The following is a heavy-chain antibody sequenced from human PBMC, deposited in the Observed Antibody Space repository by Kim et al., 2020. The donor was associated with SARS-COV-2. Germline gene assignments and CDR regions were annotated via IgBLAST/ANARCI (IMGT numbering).Heavy chain of an antibody. Sequence: ASVKVSCKASGYTFTSYYMHWVRQAPGQGLEWMGIINPSGGSTSYAQKFQGRVTMTRDTSTSTVYMELSSLRSEDTAVYYCARDPPRTTVTSPPYGMDVWRQGPSVPVSS. J-gene: IGHJ6*02. CDR1: GYTFTSYY. D-gene: IGHD4-17*01. CDR3: ARDPPRTTVTSPPYGMDV. CDR2: INPSGGST. V-gene: IGHV1-46*01.